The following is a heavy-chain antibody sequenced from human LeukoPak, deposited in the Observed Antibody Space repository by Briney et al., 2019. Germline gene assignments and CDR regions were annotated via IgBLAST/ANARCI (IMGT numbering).Heavy chain of an antibody. J-gene: IGHJ6*02. V-gene: IGHV4-61*02. CDR1: GGSISSSIYY. CDR3: ATGGVTSNYYSLGV. CDR2: IYTTGRI. D-gene: IGHD2-8*01. Sequence: KPSETLSLTCTVSGGSISSSIYYWSWIRQPAGERLEWVGRIYTTGRINYNPSLESRVTISLDTSKNQFSLKLSSVTAADAAVYYRATGGVTSNYYSLGVWGQGTTVTVSS.